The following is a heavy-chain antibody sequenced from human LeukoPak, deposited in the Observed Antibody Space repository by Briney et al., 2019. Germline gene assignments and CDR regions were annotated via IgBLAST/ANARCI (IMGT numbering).Heavy chain of an antibody. CDR1: GYTFTSYG. D-gene: IGHD2-8*01. V-gene: IGHV1-18*01. Sequence: ASGTVSCQASGYTFTSYGISWVRQAPGQGLEWMGWISAYNGNTNYAQKLQGRVTMTTDTSTSTAYMELRSLRSDDTAVYYCARDILSRLMTIATPCFDPWGQGTLVTVSS. CDR2: ISAYNGNT. CDR3: ARDILSRLMTIATPCFDP. J-gene: IGHJ5*02.